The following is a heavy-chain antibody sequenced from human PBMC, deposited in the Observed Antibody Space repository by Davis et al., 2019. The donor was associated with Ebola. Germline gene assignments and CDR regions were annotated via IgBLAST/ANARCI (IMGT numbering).Heavy chain of an antibody. J-gene: IGHJ4*02. CDR2: ISGSGGST. V-gene: IGHV3-23*01. Sequence: GESLKISCAASGFTFSSYAMSWVRQAPGKGLEWVSAISGSGGSTYYADSVKGRFTISRDNSKNTLYLQMNSLRAEDTAVYYCTMSGTIDYWGQGTLVTVSS. CDR1: GFTFSSYA. CDR3: TMSGTIDY. D-gene: IGHD1-26*01.